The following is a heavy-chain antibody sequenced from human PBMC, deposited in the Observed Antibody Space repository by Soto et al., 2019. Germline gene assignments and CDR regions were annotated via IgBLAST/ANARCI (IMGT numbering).Heavy chain of an antibody. Sequence: QVQLQESGPGLVKSSQTLSLTCTVSGGSIDSGIYYWTWMRQHPGKGLEWIGYIFHSGSTVYNASLKARLAISVDTSKNHFSLQLSSVTAADTAVYFCARARGSCTSPSCSASFYSGVDVWGQGTTVTVSS. J-gene: IGHJ6*02. V-gene: IGHV4-31*03. CDR1: GGSIDSGIYY. CDR2: IFHSGST. D-gene: IGHD1-1*01. CDR3: ARARGSCTSPSCSASFYSGVDV.